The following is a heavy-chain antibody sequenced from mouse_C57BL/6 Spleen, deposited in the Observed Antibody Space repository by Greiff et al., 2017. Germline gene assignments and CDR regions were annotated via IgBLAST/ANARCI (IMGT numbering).Heavy chain of an antibody. CDR1: GYSITSGYD. CDR3: ARDGGYYAMDY. J-gene: IGHJ4*01. CDR2: ISYSGST. Sequence: EVQLVESGPGMVKPSQSLSLTCTVTGYSITSGYDWHWIRHFPGNKLEWMGYISYSGSTNYNPSLKSRISITHDTSKNHFFLKLNSVTTEDTATYYCARDGGYYAMDYWGQGTSVTVSS. V-gene: IGHV3-1*01.